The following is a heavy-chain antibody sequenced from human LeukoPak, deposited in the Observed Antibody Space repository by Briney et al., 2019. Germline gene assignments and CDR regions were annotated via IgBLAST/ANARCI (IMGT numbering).Heavy chain of an antibody. D-gene: IGHD2-2*01. CDR3: ARSNIVVVPAARDYYYYMDV. J-gene: IGHJ6*03. CDR2: IYPCDSDT. CDR1: GYSFTTNW. V-gene: IGHV5-51*01. Sequence: GESLKISCKGSGYSFTTNWIGWVRQMPGKGLEWMGIIYPCDSDTRYSPSFQGQVTISADKSISTAYLQWSSLKASDTAVYYCARSNIVVVPAARDYYYYMDVWGKGTTVTVSS.